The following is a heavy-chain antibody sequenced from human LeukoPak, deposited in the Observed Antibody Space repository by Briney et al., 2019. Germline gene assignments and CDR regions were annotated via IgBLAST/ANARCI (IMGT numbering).Heavy chain of an antibody. J-gene: IGHJ4*02. D-gene: IGHD2-15*01. Sequence: GVSLRLSCAASGFTVSNCGLSWVRQAPGKGLEWVSAISEGGTYYADSVKGRFTISRDNSKNTLYLQMNSLRAEDTALYYCAKDRGPFAVVPDYWGQGTLVTVSS. CDR2: ISEGGT. V-gene: IGHV3-23*01. CDR1: GFTVSNCG. CDR3: AKDRGPFAVVPDY.